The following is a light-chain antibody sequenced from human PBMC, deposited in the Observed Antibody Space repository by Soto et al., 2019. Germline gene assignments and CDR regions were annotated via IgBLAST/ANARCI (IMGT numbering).Light chain of an antibody. J-gene: IGKJ2*01. V-gene: IGKV3-20*01. CDR1: QSVSSSY. CDR2: GAS. Sequence: EIVLTQSPGTLSLSPGERATLSCRASQSVSSSYLAWYQQKPGQAPRLLIYGASSRSTGIPDKFSGSGSGTDFTLTISSLEQEDFAVYWCHQSYCAPLYIFGQGTRLEIK. CDR3: HQSYCAPLYI.